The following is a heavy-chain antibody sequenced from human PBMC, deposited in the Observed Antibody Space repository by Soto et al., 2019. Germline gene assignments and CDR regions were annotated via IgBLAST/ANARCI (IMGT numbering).Heavy chain of an antibody. CDR2: MWQDGGNK. D-gene: IGHD3-16*01. CDR3: ARDGDVNTGFGKDY. V-gene: IGHV3-33*01. J-gene: IGHJ4*02. CDR1: GFTFSSYG. Sequence: PWGSLRLPCAVSGFTFSSYGMRGFRQSAGKGLEWVGFMWQDGGNKFYGECVKGWFTISRDKSKNTLYLQMTSLSAEDTAMYYCARDGDVNTGFGKDYWGQGTLVTVSS.